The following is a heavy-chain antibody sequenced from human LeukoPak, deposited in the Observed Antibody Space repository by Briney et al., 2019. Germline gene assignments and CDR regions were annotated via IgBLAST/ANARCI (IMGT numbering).Heavy chain of an antibody. J-gene: IGHJ4*02. Sequence: GGSLRLSCAASGFTFSNYAMSWVRQAPGKGLEWVSTISGTAASTYYADSVKGRFTISRDNSKNTLFLQVNNLRAEDMALYYCAKDRWYSSGGFLDHWGQGTLVTVSS. CDR3: AKDRWYSSGGFLDH. CDR2: ISGTAAST. CDR1: GFTFSNYA. D-gene: IGHD6-19*01. V-gene: IGHV3-23*01.